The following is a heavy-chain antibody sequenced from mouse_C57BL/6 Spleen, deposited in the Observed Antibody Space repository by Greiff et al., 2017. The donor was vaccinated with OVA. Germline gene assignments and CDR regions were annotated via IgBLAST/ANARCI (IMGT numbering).Heavy chain of an antibody. CDR1: GFTFSDYG. V-gene: IGHV5-17*01. CDR2: ISSGSSTI. J-gene: IGHJ4*01. CDR3: ARVTTVVATDYAMDY. D-gene: IGHD1-1*01. Sequence: EVKLVESGGGLVKPGGSLKLSCAASGFTFSDYGMHWVRQAPEKGLEWVADISSGSSTIYYADTVKGRFTISRDNAKNTLFLQMTILRSEDTAMYYCARVTTVVATDYAMDYWGQGTSVTVSS.